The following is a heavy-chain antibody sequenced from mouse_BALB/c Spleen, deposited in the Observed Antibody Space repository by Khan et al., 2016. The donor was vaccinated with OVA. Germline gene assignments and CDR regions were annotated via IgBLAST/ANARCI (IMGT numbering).Heavy chain of an antibody. CDR2: INTYTGEP. Sequence: QIQVGPSGPGPKKPGETVKISCKASGYTFSNHGMNWVKQAPGKGLKLMGWINTYTGEPTYPDDFQGRFAFPFATSASTAYMQLKNLKNEDMATYFCARGASYCDFDVWGPGTTVTVSS. CDR1: GYTFSNHG. CDR3: ARGASYCDFDV. J-gene: IGHJ1*01. V-gene: IGHV9-1*02.